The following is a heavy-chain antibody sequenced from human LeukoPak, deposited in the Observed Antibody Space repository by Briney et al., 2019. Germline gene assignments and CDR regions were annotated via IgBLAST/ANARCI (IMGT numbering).Heavy chain of an antibody. J-gene: IGHJ5*02. CDR2: MNPNSGNT. Sequence: SVKVSCKASGYTFTSYDINWVRQATGQGLEWMGWMNPNSGNTGYAQKFQGRVTMTRNTSISTAYMELSSLRSEDTAVYYCASRDCSGGSCYAGFDPWGQGTLVTVSS. CDR1: GYTFTSYD. V-gene: IGHV1-8*01. CDR3: ASRDCSGGSCYAGFDP. D-gene: IGHD2-15*01.